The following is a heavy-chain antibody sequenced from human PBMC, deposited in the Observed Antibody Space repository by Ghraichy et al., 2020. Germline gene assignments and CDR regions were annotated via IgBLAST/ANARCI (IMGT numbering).Heavy chain of an antibody. CDR1: GFTFSTYA. D-gene: IGHD2-21*02. CDR2: ISYSGDTT. J-gene: IGHJ4*02. V-gene: IGHV3-23*01. Sequence: LSLTCAASGFTFSTYAMNWVRQAPGKGLEWVSSISYSGDTTYYADSVKGRFTVSRDNSKNTLFLQMNSLRAEDTAVYYCAKDLGRVVVTALDYWGQGTLVTVSS. CDR3: AKDLGRVVVTALDY.